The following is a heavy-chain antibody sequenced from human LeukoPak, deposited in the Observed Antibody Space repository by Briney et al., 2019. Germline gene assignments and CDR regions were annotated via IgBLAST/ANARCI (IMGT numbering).Heavy chain of an antibody. D-gene: IGHD6-19*01. V-gene: IGHV4-39*07. CDR1: GGSISSSSYY. Sequence: SETLSLTCTVSGGSISSSSYYWGWIRQPPGKGLEWIGSIYYSGSTYYNPSLKSRVTISVDTSKIQFSLKLSSVTAADTAVYYCARTAVGSGWHDWFDPWRQGTLVTVFS. CDR3: ARTAVGSGWHDWFDP. J-gene: IGHJ5*02. CDR2: IYYSGST.